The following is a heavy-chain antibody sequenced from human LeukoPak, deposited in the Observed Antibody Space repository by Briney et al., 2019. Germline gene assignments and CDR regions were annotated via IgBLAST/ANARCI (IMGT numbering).Heavy chain of an antibody. CDR3: ARAGDTAMVDFDY. D-gene: IGHD5-18*01. Sequence: GASVEVSRKASRYTFTGYFMHWVRQAPGQGLEWMGWINPNSGGTNYAQKFQGRVTMTRDTSISTDYMELSRLRSEDTAVYYCARAGDTAMVDFDYWGQGTLVTVSS. J-gene: IGHJ4*02. V-gene: IGHV1-2*02. CDR2: INPNSGGT. CDR1: RYTFTGYF.